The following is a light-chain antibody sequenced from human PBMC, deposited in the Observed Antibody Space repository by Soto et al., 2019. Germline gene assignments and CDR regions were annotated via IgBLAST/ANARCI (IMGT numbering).Light chain of an antibody. J-gene: IGLJ1*01. Sequence: SALTQPPSVSGAPGHRVTISCTGSSSNIGAGYDVHWYQQLPGTAPKLLIYGNSNRPSGVPDRFSGSKSGTSASLAITGLQAEDEADYYCQSYDSSLSGFYVFGTGTKVTVL. V-gene: IGLV1-40*01. CDR1: SSNIGAGYD. CDR3: QSYDSSLSGFYV. CDR2: GNS.